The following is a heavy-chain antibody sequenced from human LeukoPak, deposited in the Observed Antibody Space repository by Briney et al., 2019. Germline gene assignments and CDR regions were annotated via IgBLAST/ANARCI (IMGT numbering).Heavy chain of an antibody. CDR3: ARDRPAYYYDSSGYP. J-gene: IGHJ5*02. V-gene: IGHV4-61*02. D-gene: IGHD3-22*01. CDR2: IYTSGST. Sequence: SETLSLTCTVSGGSIRSGSYYWSWIRQPAGKGLEWIGRIYTSGSTNYNPSLKSRVTISVDTSKNQFSLKLSSVTAADTAVYYCARDRPAYYYDSSGYPWGQGTLVTVSS. CDR1: GGSIRSGSYY.